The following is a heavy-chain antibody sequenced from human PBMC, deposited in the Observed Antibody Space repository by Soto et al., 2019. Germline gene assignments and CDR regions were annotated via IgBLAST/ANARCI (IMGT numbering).Heavy chain of an antibody. D-gene: IGHD5-18*01. J-gene: IGHJ4*02. CDR1: GFTFSDYY. Sequence: GGSLRLSCVASGFTFSDYYMTWVRQAPGKGLEWVSYLSGSGRTIFHTDSVKGRFTISRDNAKNSLYLQMNSLRADDTAVYYCARYSFGYVDYWGQGALVTSPQ. CDR3: ARYSFGYVDY. V-gene: IGHV3-11*01. CDR2: LSGSGRTI.